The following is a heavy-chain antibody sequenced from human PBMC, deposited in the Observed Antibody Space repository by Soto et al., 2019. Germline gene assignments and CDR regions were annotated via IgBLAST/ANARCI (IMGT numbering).Heavy chain of an antibody. CDR1: GFTFSGYG. V-gene: IGHV3-48*01. D-gene: IGHD6-13*01. CDR2: LSSSSSSI. CDR3: ATGGSTWN. J-gene: IGHJ4*02. Sequence: EVQLVESGGGLVQPGGSLRLSCAASGFTFSGYGMHWVRQAPGKGLEWVSYLSSSSSSIHYADSVKGRFTISSDNARNSLYLQMNSRRAEDTAVYYCATGGSTWNGGQGALVHVCS.